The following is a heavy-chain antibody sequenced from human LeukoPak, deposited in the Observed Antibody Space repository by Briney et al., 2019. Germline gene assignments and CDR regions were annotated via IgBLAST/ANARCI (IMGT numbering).Heavy chain of an antibody. CDR2: ISYDGSNK. V-gene: IGHV3-30-3*01. Sequence: GRSLRLSCAASVFTFSSYAMHWVRQAPGKGLEWVAVISYDGSNKYYADSVKGRFTIPRDNSKNTLYLQMNSLRAEDTAVYYCARDRSSNEYYLDYWGQGTLVTVSS. CDR1: VFTFSSYA. J-gene: IGHJ4*02. D-gene: IGHD2-2*01. CDR3: ARDRSSNEYYLDY.